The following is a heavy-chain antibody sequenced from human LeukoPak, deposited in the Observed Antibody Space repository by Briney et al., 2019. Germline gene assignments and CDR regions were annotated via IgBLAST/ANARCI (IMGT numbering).Heavy chain of an antibody. J-gene: IGHJ6*03. CDR3: ARSMMVPRDYYYMDV. D-gene: IGHD3-22*01. V-gene: IGHV3-21*01. CDR1: GFTFGDYA. CDR2: ISRSSYYL. Sequence: GGSLRLSCTASGFTFGDYAMSWFRQAPGKGLEWVSSISRSSYYLDYADSVKGRFTISRDNAKNSLFLQMNSLRAEDTAIYYCARSMMVPRDYYYMDVWGKGTTVTVS.